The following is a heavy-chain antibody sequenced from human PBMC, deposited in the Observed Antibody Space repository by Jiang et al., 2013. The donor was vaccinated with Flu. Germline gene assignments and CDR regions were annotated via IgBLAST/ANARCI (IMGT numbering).Heavy chain of an antibody. D-gene: IGHD6-6*01. CDR3: ARQVAARNNWFDP. Sequence: RKGLEWMGIIYPGDSDTRYSPSFQGQVTISADKSISTAYLQWSSLKASDTAMYYCARQVAARNNWFDPWGQGTLVTVSS. V-gene: IGHV5-51*01. CDR2: IYPGDSDT. J-gene: IGHJ5*02.